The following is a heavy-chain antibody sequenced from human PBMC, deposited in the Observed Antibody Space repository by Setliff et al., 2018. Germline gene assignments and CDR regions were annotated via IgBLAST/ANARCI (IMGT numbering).Heavy chain of an antibody. V-gene: IGHV3-30*02. CDR3: ASDPRGYSYGSRSDY. D-gene: IGHD5-18*01. Sequence: GGSLRLSCETSGFTFSSYGMHWVRQTPGQTPGKGLEWVAFIRYDGGDKYYLDSVKGRFTISRDNSKNTLYLQMDSLRVEDTAVYYCASDPRGYSYGSRSDYWGQGTLVTVSS. J-gene: IGHJ4*02. CDR2: IRYDGGDK. CDR1: GFTFSSYG.